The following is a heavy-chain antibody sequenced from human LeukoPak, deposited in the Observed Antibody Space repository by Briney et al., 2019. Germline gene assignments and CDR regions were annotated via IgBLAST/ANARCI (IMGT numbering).Heavy chain of an antibody. CDR3: ITVYDSVAN. D-gene: IGHD5-12*01. CDR1: GFTFTNAW. V-gene: IGHV3-15*01. J-gene: IGHJ4*02. Sequence: GGSLRLSCAASGFTFTNAWMDWVRQAPGKGLEWVGRIKSSPDGGTTDFAAPVKGRFTISRDGSKNTLYLHMNSLKTEDTAVYYCITVYDSVANWGRGTLVTVSS. CDR2: IKSSPDGGTT.